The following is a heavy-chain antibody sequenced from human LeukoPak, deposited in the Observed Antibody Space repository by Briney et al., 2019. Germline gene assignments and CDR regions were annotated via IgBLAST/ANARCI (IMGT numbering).Heavy chain of an antibody. CDR2: VDPQQGET. CDR3: TTQFCSGGSCYQDAFHI. J-gene: IGHJ3*02. Sequence: GAAVKVSCKASTYNFGGYYMHWVKQAPGKGHEWMGRVDPQQGETIYADKFQGRVAIIADTSVDTAYMELSSLTSDDTAVYYCTTQFCSGGSCYQDAFHIWGQGTMVTVSS. V-gene: IGHV1-69-2*01. CDR1: TYNFGGYY. D-gene: IGHD2-15*01.